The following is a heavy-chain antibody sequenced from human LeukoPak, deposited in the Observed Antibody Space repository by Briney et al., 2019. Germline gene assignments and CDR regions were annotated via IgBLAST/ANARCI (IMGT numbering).Heavy chain of an antibody. J-gene: IGHJ5*02. CDR2: IYYSGST. D-gene: IGHD2/OR15-2a*01. V-gene: IGHV4-31*03. CDR3: GRAFPRGWFDP. Sequence: PSQTLSLTCTVSGGSISSGGYYWSWIRQHPGKGLEWIGYIYYSGSTYYNPSLKSRVTISVDTSKNQFSLKLSSVTAADTAVYYCGRAFPRGWFDPWGPGTLGTVSS. CDR1: GGSISSGGYY.